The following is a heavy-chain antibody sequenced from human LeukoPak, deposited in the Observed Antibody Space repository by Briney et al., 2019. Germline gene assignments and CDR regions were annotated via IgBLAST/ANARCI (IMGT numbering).Heavy chain of an antibody. J-gene: IGHJ4*02. CDR2: ISGSGGRS. V-gene: IGHV3-23*01. Sequence: PGGSLRLSCEASGFTFSTYAMSWVRQAPGKGLEWVSGISGSGGRSHYADSVRGRFTISRDSSKNTLYLQMNSLRAEDTAVYYCAKSYGGKSFTFDYWGQGTLVTVSS. CDR1: GFTFSTYA. CDR3: AKSYGGKSFTFDY. D-gene: IGHD4-23*01.